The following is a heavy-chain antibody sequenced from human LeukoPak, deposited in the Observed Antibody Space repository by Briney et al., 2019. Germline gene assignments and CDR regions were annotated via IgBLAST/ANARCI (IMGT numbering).Heavy chain of an antibody. V-gene: IGHV4-61*10. CDR3: ARKKDGYNYDY. D-gene: IGHD5-24*01. CDR1: GGSISSGSYY. J-gene: IGHJ4*02. CDR2: IYYSGST. Sequence: ESSETLSLTCTVSGGSISSGSYYWSWIRQPAGKGLEWIGYIYYSGSTNYNPSLKSRVTISVDTSKNQFSLKLSSLTAADTAVYYCARKKDGYNYDYWGQGTLVTVSS.